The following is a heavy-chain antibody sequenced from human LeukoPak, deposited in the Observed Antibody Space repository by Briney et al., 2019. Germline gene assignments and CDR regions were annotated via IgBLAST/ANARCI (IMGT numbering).Heavy chain of an antibody. CDR2: IYPADSDT. CDR3: ARHTSALSHDF. Sequence: GESLKVSCQGSGYSFDNYWIAWVRQMPGKGLELMGVIYPADSDTKYSPSLQGQLTISADKSINTAYMQWSSLKASDTAIYYCARHTSALSHDFWGQGTLVTVSS. J-gene: IGHJ4*02. CDR1: GYSFDNYW. D-gene: IGHD3-10*01. V-gene: IGHV5-51*01.